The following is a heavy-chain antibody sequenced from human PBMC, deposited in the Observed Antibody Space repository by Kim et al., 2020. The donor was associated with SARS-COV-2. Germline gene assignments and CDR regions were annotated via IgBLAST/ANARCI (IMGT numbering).Heavy chain of an antibody. CDR2: MNPNSGNT. V-gene: IGHV1-8*01. CDR3: ARVYFDWLLFDYYYYGMDV. D-gene: IGHD3-9*01. Sequence: ASVKVSCKASGYTFTSYDINWVRQATGQGLEWMGWMNPNSGNTGYAQKFQGRVTMTRNTSISTAYMELSSLRSEDTAVYYCARVYFDWLLFDYYYYGMDVWCQETTVTVSS. CDR1: GYTFTSYD. J-gene: IGHJ6*02.